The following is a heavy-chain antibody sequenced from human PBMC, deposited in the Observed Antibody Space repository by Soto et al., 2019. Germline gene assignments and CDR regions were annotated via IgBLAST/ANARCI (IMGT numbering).Heavy chain of an antibody. Sequence: EVQLVESGGGLVKPGGSLRLSCAASGFTCSSYSMNWVRQAPGKGLEWVSSISSSSSYIYYADSVKGRFTISRDNAKNSLHLQMNSLRAEDTAVYYCARVYSSQRRDDYWGQGTLVTVSS. CDR1: GFTCSSYS. V-gene: IGHV3-21*01. J-gene: IGHJ4*02. D-gene: IGHD6-13*01. CDR2: ISSSSSYI. CDR3: ARVYSSQRRDDY.